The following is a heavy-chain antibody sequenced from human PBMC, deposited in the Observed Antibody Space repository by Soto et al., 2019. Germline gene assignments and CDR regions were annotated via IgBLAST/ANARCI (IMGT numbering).Heavy chain of an antibody. Sequence: PVGPQRLCCTASGGKCGSHGVHWIRQIPGKGLEWVALIWNDGIRKVYVDSVKGRFTISRDNSKNTLDLQMNSLRVEDTAVYYCARDDGYEANAFDYWGPGTLVTVSS. CDR2: IWNDGIRK. V-gene: IGHV3-33*01. J-gene: IGHJ4*02. CDR3: ARDDGYEANAFDY. CDR1: GGKCGSHG. D-gene: IGHD2-21*01.